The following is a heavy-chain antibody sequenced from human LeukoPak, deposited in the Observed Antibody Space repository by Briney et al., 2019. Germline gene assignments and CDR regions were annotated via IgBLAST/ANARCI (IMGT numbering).Heavy chain of an antibody. V-gene: IGHV3-11*04. D-gene: IGHD3-9*01. CDR3: ARGRYDILTGYSPPFDY. CDR2: ISSSGSTI. Sequence: GGSLRLSCAASGFTFSDYYMSWIRQAPGKGLEWVSYISSSGSTIYYADSVKGRFTISRDNAKNSLYLQMNSLRADDTAVYYCARGRYDILTGYSPPFDYWGQGTLVTVSS. CDR1: GFTFSDYY. J-gene: IGHJ4*02.